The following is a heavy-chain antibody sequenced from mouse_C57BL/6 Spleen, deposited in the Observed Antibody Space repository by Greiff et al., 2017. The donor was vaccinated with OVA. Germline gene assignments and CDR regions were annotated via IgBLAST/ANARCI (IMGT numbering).Heavy chain of an antibody. Sequence: QVQLQQPGAELVRPGTSVKLSCKASGYTFTSYWMHWVKQRPGQGLEWIGVIDPSDSYTNYNQKFKGKATLTVDTSSSTAYMQLSSLTSEDSAVYYCARGDYGSMDFDYWGQGTTLTVSS. CDR2: IDPSDSYT. J-gene: IGHJ2*01. CDR3: ARGDYGSMDFDY. D-gene: IGHD1-1*01. CDR1: GYTFTSYW. V-gene: IGHV1-59*01.